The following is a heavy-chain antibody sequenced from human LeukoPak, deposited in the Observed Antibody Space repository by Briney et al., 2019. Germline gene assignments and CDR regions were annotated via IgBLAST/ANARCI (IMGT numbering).Heavy chain of an antibody. CDR2: ISISSSEI. J-gene: IGHJ3*02. CDR3: SRKWDTLSNDAFDI. Sequence: PGGSLSLSCAASGFTFSNYSMNWVGQAAGKELEGVACISISSSEIYYADSVKGRFTISRDNAKNSVYLQMDSLGAEDTAVYSFSRKWDTLSNDAFDIWGQGTMVTVSS. CDR1: GFTFSNYS. V-gene: IGHV3-21*01. D-gene: IGHD1-26*01.